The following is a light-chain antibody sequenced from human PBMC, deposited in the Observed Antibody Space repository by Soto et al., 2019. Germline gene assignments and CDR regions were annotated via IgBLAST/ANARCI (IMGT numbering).Light chain of an antibody. CDR1: SSNIGAGYD. J-gene: IGLJ2*01. CDR3: QSYDTSLRGSEV. CDR2: GNN. Sequence: QSVLTQPPSVSGDPGQRVTISCTGGSSNIGAGYDVHWYQQLPGTAPKLLIYGNNNRPSGVPDRFSVSKSGTSASLAITGLQTEDEADYYCQSYDTSLRGSEVFGGGTKLTVL. V-gene: IGLV1-40*01.